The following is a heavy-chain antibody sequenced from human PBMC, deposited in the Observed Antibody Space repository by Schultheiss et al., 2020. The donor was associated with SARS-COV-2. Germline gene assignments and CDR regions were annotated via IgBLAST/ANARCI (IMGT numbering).Heavy chain of an antibody. V-gene: IGHV3-30-3*01. J-gene: IGHJ4*02. CDR1: GFTFSSYA. CDR3: ARDPPLFGVDYYFDY. Sequence: GGSLRLSCAASGFTFSSYAMHWVRQAPGKGLEWVAVISYDGSNKYYADSVKGRFTISRKNAKNSLYLQMNSLRAEDTAVYYCARDPPLFGVDYYFDYWGQGTLVTVSS. D-gene: IGHD3-3*01. CDR2: ISYDGSNK.